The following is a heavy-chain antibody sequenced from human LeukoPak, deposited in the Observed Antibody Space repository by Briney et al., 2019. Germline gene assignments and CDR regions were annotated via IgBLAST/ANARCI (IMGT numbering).Heavy chain of an antibody. J-gene: IGHJ4*02. D-gene: IGHD6-19*01. Sequence: GSLRLSCAASGFTSTNYAMGWVRQAPGKGLEWVSTISGSGDNAYYADSVKGRFTISRDNSKNTLHLQMSSLRVEDTAVYYCAARPPIAVAGPFDFWGQGTLVTVSS. V-gene: IGHV3-23*01. CDR2: ISGSGDNA. CDR3: AARPPIAVAGPFDF. CDR1: GFTSTNYA.